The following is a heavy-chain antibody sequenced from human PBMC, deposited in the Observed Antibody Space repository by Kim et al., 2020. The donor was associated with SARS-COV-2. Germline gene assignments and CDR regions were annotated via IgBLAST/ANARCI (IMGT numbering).Heavy chain of an antibody. CDR1: GFTFSNCG. CDR2: ISYDVSNK. J-gene: IGHJ5*01. V-gene: IGHV3-30-3*01. D-gene: IGHD2-15*01. CDR3: ARDPWVRLGGGTDS. Sequence: GGSLRLSCAASGFTFSNCGMHWVRQAPGKGLEWVGGISYDVSNKNYADSVKGRFTISRDNSKKTLSLQMHSLRAEDTALYLCARDPWVRLGGGTDS.